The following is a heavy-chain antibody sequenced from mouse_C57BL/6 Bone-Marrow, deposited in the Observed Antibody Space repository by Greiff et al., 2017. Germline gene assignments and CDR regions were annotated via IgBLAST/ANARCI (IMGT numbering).Heavy chain of an antibody. CDR1: GYTFTDYE. CDR3: TRGGYWYFDV. V-gene: IGHV1-15*01. CDR2: IDPETGGT. Sequence: QVQLKESGAERVRPGASVTLSCKASGYTFTDYEMHWVKQTPVHGLEWIGAIDPETGGTAYNQKFKGKAILTADKSSSTAYMELRSLTSEDSAVYYCTRGGYWYFDVWGTGTTVTVSS. J-gene: IGHJ1*03.